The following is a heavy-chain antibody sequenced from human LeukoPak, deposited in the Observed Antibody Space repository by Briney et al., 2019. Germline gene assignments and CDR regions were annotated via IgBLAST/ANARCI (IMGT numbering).Heavy chain of an antibody. CDR3: ARLDREDYSTRPIPYYNYYMHV. V-gene: IGHV3-21*01. J-gene: IGHJ6*03. Sequence: VQPGGSLRLSCAASGFTFSIYSMSWVRLAPGKGLEWVASITSSSSFIYYADSVKGRSTISRDNAQNSLYLKMNSLRAEDTAVYYCARLDREDYSTRPIPYYNYYMHVWGKGTTVIVSS. CDR1: GFTFSIYS. CDR2: ITSSSSFI. D-gene: IGHD6-13*01.